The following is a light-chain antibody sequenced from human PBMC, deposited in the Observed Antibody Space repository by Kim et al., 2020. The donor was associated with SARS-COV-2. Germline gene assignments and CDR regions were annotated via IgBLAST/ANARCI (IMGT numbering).Light chain of an antibody. J-gene: IGKJ4*01. V-gene: IGKV3-15*01. Sequence: VSPGERATPSCRARHSVSSYLAWYQQKPGQAPRLLIYGASTRATGIPARFSGSGSGTEFTLTISSLQSEDFAVYYCQQYNNWPLTFGGGTKVDIK. CDR2: GAS. CDR3: QQYNNWPLT. CDR1: HSVSSY.